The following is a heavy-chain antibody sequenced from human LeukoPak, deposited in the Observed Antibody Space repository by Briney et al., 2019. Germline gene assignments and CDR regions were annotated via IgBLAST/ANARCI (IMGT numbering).Heavy chain of an antibody. V-gene: IGHV3-7*03. D-gene: IGHD3-10*01. J-gene: IGHJ4*02. Sequence: GGSLRLSCAASGFMFSDCSMSWVRQAPGKGLEWVANIKQDGSEKYYVHSVKGRFTISRDNAKNSLYLQMDSLRAEDTAVYYCARALAGSSHDYWGQGTLVTVSS. CDR1: GFMFSDCS. CDR2: IKQDGSEK. CDR3: ARALAGSSHDY.